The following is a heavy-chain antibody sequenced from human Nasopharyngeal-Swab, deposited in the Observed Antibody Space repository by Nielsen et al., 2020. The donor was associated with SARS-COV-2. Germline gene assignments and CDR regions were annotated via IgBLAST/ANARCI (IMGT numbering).Heavy chain of an antibody. CDR2: ISYDGSSS. J-gene: IGHJ4*02. Sequence: GASLTLSRAASGFTFISYAMHWVRQAPGKGLEWVAVISYDGSSSYYADSVKGRFIISRDNSKNTLYLRMNSLRAEDTAVYYCARAGGGYSYADYWCQGTLVTVSS. CDR3: ARAGGGYSYADY. V-gene: IGHV3-30*04. D-gene: IGHD5-18*01. CDR1: GFTFISYA.